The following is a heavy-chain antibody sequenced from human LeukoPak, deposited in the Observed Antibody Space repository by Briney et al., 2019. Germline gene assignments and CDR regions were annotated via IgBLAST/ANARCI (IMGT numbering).Heavy chain of an antibody. CDR1: GGSISSGSYY. D-gene: IGHD3-16*02. J-gene: IGHJ3*02. V-gene: IGHV4-61*02. CDR3: AREYVPTYDYVWGSYRDLI. Sequence: SQTLSLTCTVSGGSISSGSYYWSWIRRPAGKGLEWIGRIYTSGSTNYNPSLKSRVTISVDTSKNQFSLKLSSVTAADTAVYYCAREYVPTYDYVWGSYRDLIWGQGTMVTVSS. CDR2: IYTSGST.